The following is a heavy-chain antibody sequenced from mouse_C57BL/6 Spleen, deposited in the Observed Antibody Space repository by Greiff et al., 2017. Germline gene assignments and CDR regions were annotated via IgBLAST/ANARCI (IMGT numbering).Heavy chain of an antibody. Sequence: VKLMESGAELVRPGTSVKVSCKASGYAFTNYLIEWVKQRPGQGLEWIGVINPGSGGTNYNEKFKGKATLTADKSSSTAYMQLSSLTSEDSAVYFCARPKYGSSRYAMDYWGQGTSVTVSS. V-gene: IGHV1-54*01. D-gene: IGHD1-1*01. CDR2: INPGSGGT. CDR3: ARPKYGSSRYAMDY. CDR1: GYAFTNYL. J-gene: IGHJ4*01.